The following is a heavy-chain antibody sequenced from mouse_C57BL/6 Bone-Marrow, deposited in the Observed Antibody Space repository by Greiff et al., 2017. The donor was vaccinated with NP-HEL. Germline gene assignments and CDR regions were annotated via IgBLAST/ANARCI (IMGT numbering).Heavy chain of an antibody. CDR1: GYTFTDYY. Sequence: QVQLQQSGPELVKPGASVKISCKASGYTFTDYYINWVKQRPGQGLEWIGWIYPGSGTTKYNEKFKGKATLNVDTSSSTAYMHLSSLASEVSAVYFSAKQSRSVYAMDYWGQGTSVTVSS. CDR3: AKQSRSVYAMDY. J-gene: IGHJ4*01. CDR2: IYPGSGTT. D-gene: IGHD3-1*01. V-gene: IGHV1-84*01.